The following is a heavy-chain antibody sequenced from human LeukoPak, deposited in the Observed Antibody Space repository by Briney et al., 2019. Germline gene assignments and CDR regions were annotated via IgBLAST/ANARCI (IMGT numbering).Heavy chain of an antibody. V-gene: IGHV4-59*01. Sequence: SETLSLTCTVSGGSISGYYWSWIRQPPGKGLEWIGYFYYSGSTNYNPSLKSRVTISVDTSKNQFSLKLSSVTAADTAVYYCARGWWEGFDYWGQGTLVTVSS. J-gene: IGHJ4*02. CDR3: ARGWWEGFDY. CDR1: GGSISGYY. CDR2: FYYSGST. D-gene: IGHD1-26*01.